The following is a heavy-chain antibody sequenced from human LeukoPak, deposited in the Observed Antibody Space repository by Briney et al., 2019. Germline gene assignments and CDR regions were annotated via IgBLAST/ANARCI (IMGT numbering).Heavy chain of an antibody. CDR2: IYYSGGT. CDR3: ARAVAGPRYYYYMDV. Sequence: SETLSLTCTVSGGSISSYYWSWIRQPPGKGLEWIGYIYYSGGTNYNPSLKSRVTISVDTSKNQFSLKLSSVTAADTAVYYCARAVAGPRYYYYMDVWGKGTTVTISS. CDR1: GGSISSYY. J-gene: IGHJ6*03. V-gene: IGHV4-59*01. D-gene: IGHD6-19*01.